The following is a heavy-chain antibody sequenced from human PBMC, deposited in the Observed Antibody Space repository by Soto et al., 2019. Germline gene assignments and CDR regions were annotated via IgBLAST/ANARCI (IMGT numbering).Heavy chain of an antibody. CDR1: GGPISSYY. V-gene: IGHV4-59*01. CDR2: IYYSGST. D-gene: IGHD2-2*01. CDR3: ARGSSRWPPRLDY. Sequence: QVQLQESGPGLVKPSETLSLNCTVSGGPISSYYWSWIRQSPGKGLEWIGYIYYSGSTNYNPSLKSRVTISLYTSNHQFSLESSSVTAADTAVYYCARGSSRWPPRLDYWGQGTLVTVSS. J-gene: IGHJ4*02.